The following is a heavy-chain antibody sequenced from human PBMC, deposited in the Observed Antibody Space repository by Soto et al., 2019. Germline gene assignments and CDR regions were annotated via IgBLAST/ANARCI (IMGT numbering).Heavy chain of an antibody. Sequence: QVQLVESGGGVVQPGRSLRLSCAASGFTFSSYGMHWVRQAPGKGLEWVAVIWYDGSNKYYADSVKGRFTISRDNSKNPLYLQMNSLRAEDTAVYYCARDKMVRGLVDYYYGMDVWGQGTTVTVSS. CDR1: GFTFSSYG. CDR2: IWYDGSNK. V-gene: IGHV3-33*01. D-gene: IGHD3-10*01. J-gene: IGHJ6*02. CDR3: ARDKMVRGLVDYYYGMDV.